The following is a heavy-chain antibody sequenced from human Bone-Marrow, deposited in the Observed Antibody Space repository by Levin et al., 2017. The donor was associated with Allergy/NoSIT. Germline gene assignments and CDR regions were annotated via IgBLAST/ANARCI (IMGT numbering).Heavy chain of an antibody. CDR1: GYSFTTYY. CDR2: IDPKGGGT. J-gene: IGHJ4*02. Sequence: ASVKVSCKASGYSFTTYYMHWVRQAPGQGLEWMGIIDPKGGGTTYAQKFQGRITMTRDTSTSTVYMALTSLRYEDTAVYYCARTWLPLSYFAFWGQGTLVSVSS. CDR3: ARTWLPLSYFAF. V-gene: IGHV1-46*01. D-gene: IGHD5-12*01.